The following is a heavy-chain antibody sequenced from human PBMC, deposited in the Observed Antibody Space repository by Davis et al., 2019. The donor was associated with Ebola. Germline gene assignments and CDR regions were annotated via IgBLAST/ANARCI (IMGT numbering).Heavy chain of an antibody. CDR1: GGSFSGYY. CDR3: ARAPILLRYFEAGYYGMDV. D-gene: IGHD3-9*01. Sequence: MPSETLSLTCVVYGGSFSGYYWSWIRQPPGKGPEWIGEINHSGSTNYNPSLKSRVTISVDTSKNHFSLKLSSVTAADTAVYYCARAPILLRYFEAGYYGMDVWGKGTTVTVSS. V-gene: IGHV4-34*01. CDR2: INHSGST. J-gene: IGHJ6*04.